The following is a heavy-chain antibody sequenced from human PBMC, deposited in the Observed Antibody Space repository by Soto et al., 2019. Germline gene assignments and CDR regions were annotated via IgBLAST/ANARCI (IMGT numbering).Heavy chain of an antibody. Sequence: EVQLLESGGGLVQPGGSLRLSCAASGFTFSNYAMSWVRQAPGKGLEWVSAISGSGASTYYADSVNGRVTISRDNSKNTLYLQMKSLRAEDTAVYYCAKEYCASTSCNFDHWGQGTLVTVSS. CDR1: GFTFSNYA. CDR3: AKEYCASTSCNFDH. D-gene: IGHD2-2*01. CDR2: ISGSGAST. V-gene: IGHV3-23*01. J-gene: IGHJ4*02.